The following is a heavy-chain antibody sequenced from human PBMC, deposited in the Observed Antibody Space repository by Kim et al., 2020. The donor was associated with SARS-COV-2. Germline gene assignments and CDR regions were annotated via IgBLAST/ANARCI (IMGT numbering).Heavy chain of an antibody. D-gene: IGHD5-12*01. CDR3: AGLAVVGWPTNDF. CDR2: IHYGEGS. V-gene: IGHV4-39*01. J-gene: IGHJ4*02. CDR1: GGSISSDSYH. Sequence: SETLSLTCVVSGGSISSDSYHWGWIRQSPGKGMEWIASIHYGEGSSYNPSLESRVTISLDTSKQQFSLNLKSVTAADTAVYYCAGLAVVGWPTNDFWGQGTLISISS.